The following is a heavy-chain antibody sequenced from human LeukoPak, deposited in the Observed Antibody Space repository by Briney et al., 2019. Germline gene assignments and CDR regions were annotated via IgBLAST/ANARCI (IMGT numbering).Heavy chain of an antibody. CDR2: MNPNSGNT. D-gene: IGHD4-11*01. J-gene: IGHJ2*01. Sequence: ASVKVSCKASGYTFTSYDINWVRQATGQGLEWMGWMNPNSGNTVYAQKFQGRVTMTRNTSISTAYMELSSLRSEDTAVYYCARAPSYSNYDWYFDLWGRGTLVTVSS. V-gene: IGHV1-8*01. CDR1: GYTFTSYD. CDR3: ARAPSYSNYDWYFDL.